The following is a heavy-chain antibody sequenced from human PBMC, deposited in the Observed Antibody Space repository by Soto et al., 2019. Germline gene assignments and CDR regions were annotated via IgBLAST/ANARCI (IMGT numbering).Heavy chain of an antibody. V-gene: IGHV3-23*01. CDR2: INGSGGWT. D-gene: IGHD6-13*01. Sequence: GGSLRLSCAASGFTFSNYAMSWVRQAPGKGLEWVSAINGSGGWTYYADSVKGRFTIPRDNSKNTLYLQMSSLRAEDTAVYYCAKDRASSLEGPSWGQGTLVTVSS. J-gene: IGHJ4*02. CDR3: AKDRASSLEGPS. CDR1: GFTFSNYA.